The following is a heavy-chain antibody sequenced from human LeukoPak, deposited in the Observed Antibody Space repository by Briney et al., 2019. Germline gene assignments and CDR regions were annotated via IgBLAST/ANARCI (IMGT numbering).Heavy chain of an antibody. V-gene: IGHV1-8*01. CDR1: GYTFTSYD. CDR2: MNPNSGNT. D-gene: IGHD6-13*01. CDR3: ARFLRDQLVPDGLDV. J-gene: IGHJ6*02. Sequence: ASVKVSCKASGYTFTSYDINWVRQATGQGLEWMGWMNPNSGNTGFAQKFQGRVTMTRNTSISTAYMELSSLRSEDTAVYFCARFLRDQLVPDGLDVWGQGTTVTVSS.